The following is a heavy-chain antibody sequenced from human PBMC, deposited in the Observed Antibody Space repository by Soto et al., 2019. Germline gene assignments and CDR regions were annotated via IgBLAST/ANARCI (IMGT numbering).Heavy chain of an antibody. CDR3: ARDWRYSSGLDY. Sequence: ASVKVSCKASGFTSNTYFMHWLRQAPGQGLEWLGIISPSGDATSYAEKFKGRLTVTKDTSTTTVYMELSSLRPDDTAVYYCARDWRYSSGLDYWGQGTLVTVPS. V-gene: IGHV1-46*02. J-gene: IGHJ4*02. CDR2: ISPSGDAT. CDR1: GFTSNTYF. D-gene: IGHD6-19*01.